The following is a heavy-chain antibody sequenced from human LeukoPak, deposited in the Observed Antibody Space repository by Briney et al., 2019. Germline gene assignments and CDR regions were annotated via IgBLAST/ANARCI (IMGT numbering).Heavy chain of an antibody. CDR1: GGSISSGSYY. CDR2: IYHSGST. D-gene: IGHD3-22*01. J-gene: IGHJ3*02. V-gene: IGHV4-61*01. Sequence: SETLSLTCTVSGGSISSGSYYWSWIRQPPGKGLEWIGYIYHSGSTNYNPSLKSRVTISVDTSKNQFSLKLSSVPAADTAVFYCASLTTADAFDIWGQGTMVTVSS. CDR3: ASLTTADAFDI.